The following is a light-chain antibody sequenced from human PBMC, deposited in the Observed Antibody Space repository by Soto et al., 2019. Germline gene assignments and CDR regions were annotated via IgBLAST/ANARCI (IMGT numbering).Light chain of an antibody. CDR2: KAS. V-gene: IGKV1-5*03. CDR3: QQYNSYTWT. J-gene: IGKJ1*01. Sequence: DIQMTQSPSTLSASVGDRVTITCRASQSISSWLAWYQQRPGKAPKLLIYKASSLESGVPSRFSGSGSGTEFTLTISSLQPDDFATYSCQQYNSYTWTFGQGTKVDI. CDR1: QSISSW.